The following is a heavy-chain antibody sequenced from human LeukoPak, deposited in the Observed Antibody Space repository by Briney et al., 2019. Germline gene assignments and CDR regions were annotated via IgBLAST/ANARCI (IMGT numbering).Heavy chain of an antibody. CDR3: AKDRGIAAAEFDP. CDR2: ISYDGSNK. CDR1: GFTFSSYA. J-gene: IGHJ5*02. Sequence: GGSLRLSCAASGFTFSSYAMHWVRQAPGKGLEWVAVISYDGSNKYYADSVKGRFTISRDNSKNTLYLQMNSLRAEDTAVYYCAKDRGIAAAEFDPWGQGTLVTVSS. V-gene: IGHV3-30-3*01. D-gene: IGHD6-13*01.